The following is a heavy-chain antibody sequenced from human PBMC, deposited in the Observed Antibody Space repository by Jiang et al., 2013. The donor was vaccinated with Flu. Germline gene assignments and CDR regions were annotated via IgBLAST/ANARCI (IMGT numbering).Heavy chain of an antibody. J-gene: IGHJ6*02. CDR1: STSGMC. V-gene: IGHV2-70*01. CDR2: IDWDDDE. D-gene: IGHD6-25*01. CDR3: ARIVGYSSGWRYYGMDV. Sequence: STSGMCVSWIRQPPGKALEWLALIDWDDDEYYSTSLKTRLTISKDTSKSQVVLTVTNIDPVDTATYYCARIVGYSSGWRYYGMDVWGRGTAVTVSS.